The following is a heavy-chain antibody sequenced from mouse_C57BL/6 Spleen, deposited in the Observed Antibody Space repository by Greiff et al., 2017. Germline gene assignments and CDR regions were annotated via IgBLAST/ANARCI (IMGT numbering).Heavy chain of an antibody. CDR3: ARGELGRYYFDY. CDR1: GYTFTSYW. V-gene: IGHV1-52*01. Sequence: QVQLKQPGAELVRPGSSVKLSCKASGYTFTSYWMHWVKQRPIQGLEWIGNIDPSDSETHYNQKFKDKATLTVDKSSSTAYMQLSSLTSEDSAVYYCARGELGRYYFDYWGQGTTLTVSS. D-gene: IGHD4-1*01. J-gene: IGHJ2*01. CDR2: IDPSDSET.